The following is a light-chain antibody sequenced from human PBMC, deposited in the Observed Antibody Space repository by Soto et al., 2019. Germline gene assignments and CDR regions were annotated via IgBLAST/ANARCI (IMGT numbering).Light chain of an antibody. J-gene: IGKJ4*01. CDR2: SAT. V-gene: IGKV1-12*01. Sequence: DIQMTQSPSSVSASVGDRVTITCRASQDISHCLAWHQQKPGEAPKLLIYSATTLHSGVPSRFSGSGSGTDFTLTIISLQPEDFATYYCQQGHTFPLTFGGGTRVEIK. CDR1: QDISHC. CDR3: QQGHTFPLT.